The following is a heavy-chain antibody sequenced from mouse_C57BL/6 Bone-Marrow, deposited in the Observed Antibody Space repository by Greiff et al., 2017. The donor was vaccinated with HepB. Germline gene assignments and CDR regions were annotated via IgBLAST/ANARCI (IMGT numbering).Heavy chain of an antibody. CDR1: GFTFSSYA. CDR2: ISDGGSYT. V-gene: IGHV5-4*03. D-gene: IGHD1-1*01. Sequence: EVKLQESGGGLVKPGGSLKLSCAASGFTFSSYAMSWVRQTPEKRLEWVATISDGGSYTYYPDNVKGRFTISRDNAKNNLYLQMSHLKSEDTAMYYCARATVVAHYYAMDYWGQGTSVTVSS. CDR3: ARATVVAHYYAMDY. J-gene: IGHJ4*01.